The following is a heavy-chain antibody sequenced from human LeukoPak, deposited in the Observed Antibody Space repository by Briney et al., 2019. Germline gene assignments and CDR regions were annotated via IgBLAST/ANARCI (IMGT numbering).Heavy chain of an antibody. CDR1: GFTFDDYA. Sequence: QSGGSLRLSCAASGFTFDDYAMHWVRHAPGKGLEWVSGISWNSGSIGYADSVKGRFTISRDNAKNSLYLQMNSLRAEDTALYYCAKDMSEGCSSTSCYGTYYYYGMDVWGQGTTVTVSS. D-gene: IGHD2-2*01. CDR2: ISWNSGSI. V-gene: IGHV3-9*01. J-gene: IGHJ6*02. CDR3: AKDMSEGCSSTSCYGTYYYYGMDV.